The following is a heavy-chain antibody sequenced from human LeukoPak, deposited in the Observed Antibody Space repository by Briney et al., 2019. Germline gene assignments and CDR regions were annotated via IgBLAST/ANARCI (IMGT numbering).Heavy chain of an antibody. CDR3: ARAHYGIVVESHPQNFDY. Sequence: GASVKVSCKASGYTFTSYGISWVRQAPGQGLEWMGWISAYNGNTNYAQKLQGRVTMTTDTSTSTAYMELRSLRSDDTAVYYCARAHYGIVVESHPQNFDYWGQGTLVTVSS. V-gene: IGHV1-18*01. CDR1: GYTFTSYG. J-gene: IGHJ4*02. CDR2: ISAYNGNT. D-gene: IGHD3-22*01.